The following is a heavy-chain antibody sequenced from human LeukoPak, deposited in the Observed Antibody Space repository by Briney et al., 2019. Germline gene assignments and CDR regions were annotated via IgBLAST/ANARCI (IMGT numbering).Heavy chain of an antibody. CDR1: GFTFDEYA. V-gene: IGHV3-23*01. CDR3: AKADDYYGSGSYYGPFDN. D-gene: IGHD3-10*01. J-gene: IGHJ4*02. CDR2: ISGSGGST. Sequence: GGSLRLSCAAPGFTFDEYAMNWVRQAPGKGLEWVSGISGSGGSTYYADSVKGRFTISRDNSKNTLYLQMNSLRAEDTAVYYCAKADDYYGSGSYYGPFDNWGQGTLVTVSS.